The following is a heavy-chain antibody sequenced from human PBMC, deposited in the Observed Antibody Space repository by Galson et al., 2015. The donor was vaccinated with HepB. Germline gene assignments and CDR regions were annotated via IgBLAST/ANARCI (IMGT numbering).Heavy chain of an antibody. D-gene: IGHD3-10*01. V-gene: IGHV3-23*01. CDR1: GFTFTRYA. CDR2: IAGRGTNT. CDR3: AKGAIRGVNPHYFDF. J-gene: IGHJ4*02. Sequence: SLRLSCAASGFTFTRYAMNWVRQAPGKGLEWVSRIAGRGTNTYYADSVKGRFTISRDNSKNTVSLHMGSLRAEDTAIYYSAKGAIRGVNPHYFDFWGQGTLVPVSS.